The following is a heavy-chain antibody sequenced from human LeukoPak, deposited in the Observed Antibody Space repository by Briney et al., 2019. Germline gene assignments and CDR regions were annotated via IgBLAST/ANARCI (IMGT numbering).Heavy chain of an antibody. CDR2: IYSGGTT. Sequence: PGGSLRLSCAASGFTVSSKYTSWVRQAPGKGLEWVSVIYSGGTTYYADSVKGRFTISRDDSKNTPYLQMNSLRAEDTAVYYCADSSTYLYFQHWGQGTLVTVSS. J-gene: IGHJ1*01. CDR1: GFTVSSKY. D-gene: IGHD3-22*01. CDR3: ADSSTYLYFQH. V-gene: IGHV3-53*01.